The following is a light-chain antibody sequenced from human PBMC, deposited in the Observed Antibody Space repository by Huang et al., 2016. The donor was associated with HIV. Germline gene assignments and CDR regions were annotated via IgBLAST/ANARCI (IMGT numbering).Light chain of an antibody. Sequence: DIVMTQSPDSLAVSLGAGATINCKSSQSVLYSSNNKNYLAWYQQKPGQPPKLLIYWATTRQSGVPDRCSGSGSGTDFTLTISSLQAEDVEVYYCQQHYSTPPWTFGQGTKVEIK. V-gene: IGKV4-1*01. CDR3: QQHYSTPPWT. CDR1: QSVLYSSNNKNY. CDR2: WAT. J-gene: IGKJ1*01.